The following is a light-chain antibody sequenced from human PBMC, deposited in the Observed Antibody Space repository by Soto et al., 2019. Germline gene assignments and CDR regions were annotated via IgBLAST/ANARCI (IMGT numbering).Light chain of an antibody. CDR3: CSYARSSTYV. Sequence: QSVLTQPASVSGSPGQSITISCTGTSSDVGSYNLVSWYQQHPGKAPKLMIYEVSKRPSGLSNRFSASKSGSTASLTISGLQAEDEADYYCCSYARSSTYVFGTGTKLTVL. CDR2: EVS. J-gene: IGLJ1*01. V-gene: IGLV2-23*02. CDR1: SSDVGSYNL.